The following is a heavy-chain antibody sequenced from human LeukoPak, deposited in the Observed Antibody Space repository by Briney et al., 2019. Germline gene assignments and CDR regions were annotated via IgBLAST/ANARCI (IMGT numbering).Heavy chain of an antibody. Sequence: PSESLSLTCTVSGGSISSYYWSWIRQPPGKGLEWIGYIYYSGSTNYNPSLKSRVTISVDTSKNQFSLKLSSVTAADTAVYYCARGGVVLRYFDWLPFDYWGQGTLVTVSS. J-gene: IGHJ4*02. D-gene: IGHD3-9*01. CDR3: ARGGVVLRYFDWLPFDY. CDR2: IYYSGST. V-gene: IGHV4-59*01. CDR1: GGSISSYY.